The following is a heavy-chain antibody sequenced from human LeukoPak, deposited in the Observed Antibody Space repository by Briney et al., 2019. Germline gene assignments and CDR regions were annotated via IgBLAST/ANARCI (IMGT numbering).Heavy chain of an antibody. CDR1: GYTFTSYA. CDR3: ARAAYDYVWGSYRRNWFDP. CDR2: INAGNGNT. Sequence: ASVKVSCKASGYTFTSYAMHWVRQAPGQRLEWMGWINAGNGNTKYSQEFQGRVTITRNTSISTAYMELSSLRSEDTAVYYCARAAYDYVWGSYRRNWFDPWGQGTLVTVSS. J-gene: IGHJ5*02. D-gene: IGHD3-16*02. V-gene: IGHV1-3*03.